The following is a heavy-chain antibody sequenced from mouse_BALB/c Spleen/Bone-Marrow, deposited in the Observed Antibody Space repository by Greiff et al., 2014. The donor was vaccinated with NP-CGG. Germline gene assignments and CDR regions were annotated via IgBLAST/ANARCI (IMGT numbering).Heavy chain of an antibody. D-gene: IGHD2-4*01. Sequence: VQLKESGGGLVKPGGSLKLSCAASGFTFSSYAMSWVRQTPEKRLEWVASISSGGSTYYPDSVKGRFTISRDNARNILYLQMSSLRSEDTAVYYCARDDYDDQYYFDYWGQGTTLTVSS. J-gene: IGHJ2*01. CDR2: ISSGGST. CDR3: ARDDYDDQYYFDY. CDR1: GFTFSSYA. V-gene: IGHV5-6-5*01.